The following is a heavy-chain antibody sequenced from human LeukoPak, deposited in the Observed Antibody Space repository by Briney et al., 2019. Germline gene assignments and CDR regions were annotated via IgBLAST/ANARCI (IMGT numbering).Heavy chain of an antibody. CDR1: GGSISSGDYY. V-gene: IGHV4-30-4*01. CDR3: ARGLWWLPRFDY. J-gene: IGHJ4*02. D-gene: IGHD4/OR15-4a*01. CDR2: IYYSGST. Sequence: PSETLSLTCTVSGGSISSGDYYWSWIRQPPGKGLEWIGYIYYSGSTYYNPSLKSRVTISVDTSKNQFSLKLSSVTAADTAVYYCARGLWWLPRFDYWGQGTLVTVSS.